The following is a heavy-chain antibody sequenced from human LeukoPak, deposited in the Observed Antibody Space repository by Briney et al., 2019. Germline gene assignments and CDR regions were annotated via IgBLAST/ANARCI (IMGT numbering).Heavy chain of an antibody. V-gene: IGHV4-4*07. D-gene: IGHD2-15*01. CDR3: ARGGSKAAATFDY. CDR1: GGSISGYY. Sequence: SETLSLTCTVSGGSISGYYWSWIRQPAGKGLEWIGHIYTSGSTSYNPSLKNRVTMSVDTSKNQFSLKLSSVTAADTAVYYCARGGSKAAATFDYWGQGTLVTVFS. J-gene: IGHJ4*02. CDR2: IYTSGST.